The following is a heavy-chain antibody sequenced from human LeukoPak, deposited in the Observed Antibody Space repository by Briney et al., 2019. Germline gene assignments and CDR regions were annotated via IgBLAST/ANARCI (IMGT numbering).Heavy chain of an antibody. CDR3: ARGGYSYGPFDY. V-gene: IGHV3-74*01. CDR2: INNDESST. J-gene: IGHJ4*02. D-gene: IGHD5-18*01. Sequence: GGSLRLSCAASGFTFSSYWMHWVRQAPGKGLVWVSHINNDESSTSYADSVRGRFTISRDNAKNTLYLQMNSLRTEDTAVYYCARGGYSYGPFDYWGQGTLVTVSS. CDR1: GFTFSSYW.